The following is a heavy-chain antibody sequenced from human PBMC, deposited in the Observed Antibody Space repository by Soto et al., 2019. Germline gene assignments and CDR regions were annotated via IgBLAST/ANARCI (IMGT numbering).Heavy chain of an antibody. CDR1: GFTFSSYA. V-gene: IGHV3-23*01. Sequence: EVQLLESGGGLVQPGGSLGLSCAAYGFTFSSYAMSWVRQAPGKGLEWVSAISGSGGSTYYADSVKGRFTISRDNSKNTLYLQMNSLRAEDTAVYYCATGRGVNFYYGMDVWGQGTTVTVSS. J-gene: IGHJ6*02. CDR2: ISGSGGST. D-gene: IGHD3-10*01. CDR3: ATGRGVNFYYGMDV.